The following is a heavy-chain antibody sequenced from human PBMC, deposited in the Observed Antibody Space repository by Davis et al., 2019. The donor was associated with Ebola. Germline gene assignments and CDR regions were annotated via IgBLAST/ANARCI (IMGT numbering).Heavy chain of an antibody. CDR3: ARGQDNSGWVNGWFFDP. V-gene: IGHV5-51*01. J-gene: IGHJ5*02. D-gene: IGHD6-19*01. CDR2: IYPGDSDT. CDR1: GYSFTSYW. Sequence: GESLKISCKGSGYSFTSYWIGWVRQMPGKGLEWTGIIYPGDSDTRYSPSFQGQVTISADKSISTAYLQWSSLRASDTAMYYCARGQDNSGWVNGWFFDPWGQGTLVTVSS.